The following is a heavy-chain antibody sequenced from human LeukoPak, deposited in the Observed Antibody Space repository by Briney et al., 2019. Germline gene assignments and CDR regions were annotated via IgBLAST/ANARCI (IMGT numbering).Heavy chain of an antibody. V-gene: IGHV3-9*01. J-gene: IGHJ4*02. CDR3: AKATRGAVVVILDY. CDR1: GFTFDDYA. D-gene: IGHD3-22*01. CDR2: ISWNSGSI. Sequence: LRLSCAASGFTFDDYAMHWVRQAPGKGLEWVSGISWNSGSIGYADSVKGRFTISRDNAKNSLYLQMNSLRAEDTALYYCAKATRGAVVVILDYWGQGTLVTVSS.